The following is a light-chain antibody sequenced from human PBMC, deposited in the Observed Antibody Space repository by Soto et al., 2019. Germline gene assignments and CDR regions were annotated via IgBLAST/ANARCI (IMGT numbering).Light chain of an antibody. Sequence: QSVLTQPPSASGTPGQRISISCSGLTSNIGSNIVAWYQHLPGTAPKLLIYNNNQRPSGVPDRFFGSKSGSSASLAISGLQPDDESHYYCAAWDDTLNGLVFGGGTKLTVL. CDR1: TSNIGSNI. J-gene: IGLJ3*02. V-gene: IGLV1-44*01. CDR3: AAWDDTLNGLV. CDR2: NNN.